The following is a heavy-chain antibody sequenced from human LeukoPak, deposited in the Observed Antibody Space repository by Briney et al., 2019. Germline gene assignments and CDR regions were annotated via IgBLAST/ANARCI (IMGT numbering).Heavy chain of an antibody. CDR3: AKGDYCSGGSCYTFDY. V-gene: IGHV3-23*01. D-gene: IGHD2-15*01. Sequence: GGSLRLSCAASGFTFSSYAMSWVRQAPGKGLEWVSAISGSGGSTYYADSVKGRFTISRDNSKNTLYLQMNSLRAEDTAVYYCAKGDYCSGGSCYTFDYWGQGTLVTVSS. CDR1: GFTFSSYA. CDR2: ISGSGGST. J-gene: IGHJ4*02.